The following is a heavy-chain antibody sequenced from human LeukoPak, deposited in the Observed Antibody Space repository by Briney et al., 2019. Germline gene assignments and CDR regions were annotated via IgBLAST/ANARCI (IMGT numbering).Heavy chain of an antibody. J-gene: IGHJ5*02. CDR3: ARDGSTSCRWFDP. V-gene: IGHV1-18*04. CDR1: GYTFNGNY. D-gene: IGHD2-2*01. CDR2: ISAYNGNT. Sequence: GASVRVSCKASGYTFNGNYIHWMRQAPGQGLEWMGWISAYNGNTNYAQKLQGRVTMTTDTSTSTAYMELRSLRSDDTAVYYCARDGSTSCRWFDPWGQGTLVTVSS.